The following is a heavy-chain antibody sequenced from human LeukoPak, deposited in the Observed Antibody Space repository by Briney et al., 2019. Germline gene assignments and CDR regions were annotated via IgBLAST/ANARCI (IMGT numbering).Heavy chain of an antibody. CDR2: IIPILGIA. V-gene: IGHV1-69*04. D-gene: IGHD6-13*01. CDR3: ARGYSSSWEEDGMDV. CDR1: GGTFSSYA. Sequence: SVKVSCKASGGTFSSYAISWVRQAPGQGLEWMGRIIPILGIANYAQKFQGRVTITADKSTSTAYMELSSLRSEGTAVYYCARGYSSSWEEDGMDVWGQGTTVTVSS. J-gene: IGHJ6*02.